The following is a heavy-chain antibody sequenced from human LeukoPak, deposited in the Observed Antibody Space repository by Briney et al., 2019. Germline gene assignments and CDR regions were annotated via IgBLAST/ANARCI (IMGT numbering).Heavy chain of an antibody. V-gene: IGHV5-51*01. CDR3: ARHPVGGYSYGEIDY. D-gene: IGHD5-18*01. J-gene: IGHJ4*02. CDR1: GYSTTSYW. Sequence: GEALKISCNASGYSTTSYWIGWVRQMPRKGLERMGIIYTGDSDTRYNPSFHGQVTTTANKTISTAHLQWSSLNASNTAMYYCARHPVGGYSYGEIDYWGQGTLVTVSP. CDR2: IYTGDSDT.